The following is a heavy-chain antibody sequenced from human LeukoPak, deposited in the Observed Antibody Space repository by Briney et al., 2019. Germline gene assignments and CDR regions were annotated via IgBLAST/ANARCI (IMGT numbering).Heavy chain of an antibody. CDR1: GFTFSSYS. CDR3: ARYDYYDSSGCYEGPGY. J-gene: IGHJ4*02. V-gene: IGHV3-21*01. Sequence: GGSLRLSCAASGFTFSSYSMNWVRQAPGKGLEWVSSISSSSSYIYYADSVKGRFTISRDNAKNSLYLQMNSVRAEDTAVYYCARYDYYDSSGCYEGPGYWGQGTLVTVSS. CDR2: ISSSSSYI. D-gene: IGHD3-22*01.